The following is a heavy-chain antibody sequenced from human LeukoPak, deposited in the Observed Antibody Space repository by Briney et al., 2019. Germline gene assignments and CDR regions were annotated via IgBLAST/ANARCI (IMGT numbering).Heavy chain of an antibody. CDR3: ARGILWFGELFSLDY. CDR1: GFTFSSYV. Sequence: GGSLRLSCAASGFTFSSYVMHWVRQAPGKGLEWVAFIRYDGSNKYYADSVKGRFTISRDNSKNTLYLQMNGLRAEDTAVYYCARGILWFGELFSLDYWGQGTLVTVSS. CDR2: IRYDGSNK. V-gene: IGHV3-30*02. J-gene: IGHJ4*02. D-gene: IGHD3-10*01.